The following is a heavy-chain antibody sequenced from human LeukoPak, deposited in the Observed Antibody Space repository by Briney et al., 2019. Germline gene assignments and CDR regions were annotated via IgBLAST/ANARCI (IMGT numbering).Heavy chain of an antibody. D-gene: IGHD6-19*01. V-gene: IGHV3-21*01. J-gene: IGHJ3*02. CDR3: ARSEAVAGTAFDI. CDR2: ISSSSSYI. CDR1: GFTFSSYS. Sequence: GGSLRLSCAASGFTFSSYSMNWVRQAPGKGLEWVSSISSSSSYIYYADSVKGRFTISRDNAKNSLYLQVNSLRAEDTAVYYCARSEAVAGTAFDIWGQGTMVTVSS.